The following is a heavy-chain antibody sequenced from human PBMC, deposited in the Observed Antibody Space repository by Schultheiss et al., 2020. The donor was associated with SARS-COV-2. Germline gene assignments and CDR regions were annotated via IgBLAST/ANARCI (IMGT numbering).Heavy chain of an antibody. CDR2: IYYSGST. V-gene: IGHV4-59*08. CDR3: ARHPSRLLRFDP. J-gene: IGHJ5*02. CDR1: GGSISSYY. Sequence: ESLKISCTVSGGSISSYYWSWIRQPPGKGLEWIGYIYYSGSTNYNPSLKSRVTISVDTSKNQFSLKLSSVTAADTAVYYCARHPSRLLRFDPWGQGTLVTVSS.